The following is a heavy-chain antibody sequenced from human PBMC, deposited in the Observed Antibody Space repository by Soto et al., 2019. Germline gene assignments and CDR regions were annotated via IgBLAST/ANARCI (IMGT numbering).Heavy chain of an antibody. CDR1: GFTFSGSA. D-gene: IGHD3-10*01. J-gene: IGHJ3*02. CDR2: IRSKANSYAT. CDR3: TRPGSNDI. V-gene: IGHV3-73*02. Sequence: EVQLVESGGGLVQPGGSLKLSCAASGFTFSGSAMHWVRQDSGKGLEWVGRIRSKANSYATAYAASVKGRFTISRDDSKNTAYLQMNSLKTEDTAVYYCTRPGSNDIWGQGTMVTVSS.